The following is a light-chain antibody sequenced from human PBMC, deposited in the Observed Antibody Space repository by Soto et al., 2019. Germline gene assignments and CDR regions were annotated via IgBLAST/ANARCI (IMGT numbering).Light chain of an antibody. Sequence: QSVLTQPPSVSGAPGQRVTISCTGSSSNIGAGYDVHWYQQLPGTAPKPLIFGNSNRPSGVRDRFSGSKSGTSASLAITGLQAEDEADYYCQSYDSSLSALIFGGGTKLTVL. V-gene: IGLV1-40*01. CDR2: GNS. CDR3: QSYDSSLSALI. J-gene: IGLJ2*01. CDR1: SSNIGAGYD.